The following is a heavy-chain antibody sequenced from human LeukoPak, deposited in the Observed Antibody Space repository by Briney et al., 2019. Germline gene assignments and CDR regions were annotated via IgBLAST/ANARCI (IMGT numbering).Heavy chain of an antibody. V-gene: IGHV1-2*02. CDR3: ARVAYCTKGVCINFDL. D-gene: IGHD2-8*01. CDR2: INPNSGGT. J-gene: IGHJ4*02. Sequence: ASLKVSCRASGYTFTGSYIHWMRQAPGQGLEWMGWINPNSGGTKYAQNFQGRLPVTRDTSTSTAYMELSGLRADDTAVYYCARVAYCTKGVCINFDLWGQGTLVTVSS. CDR1: GYTFTGSY.